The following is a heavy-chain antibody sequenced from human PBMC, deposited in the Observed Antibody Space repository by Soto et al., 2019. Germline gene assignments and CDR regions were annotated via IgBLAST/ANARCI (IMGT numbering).Heavy chain of an antibody. J-gene: IGHJ4*02. CDR3: ARGSIPGSSWGRGYYFDY. CDR2: IWYDGSNK. D-gene: IGHD6-13*01. V-gene: IGHV3-33*01. CDR1: GFTFSSYG. Sequence: RRLSCAASGFTFSSYGMHWVRQAPGKGLEWVAVIWYDGSNKYYADSVKGRFTISRDNSKNTLYLQMNSLRAEDTAVYYCARGSIPGSSWGRGYYFDYWGQGTLVTVSS.